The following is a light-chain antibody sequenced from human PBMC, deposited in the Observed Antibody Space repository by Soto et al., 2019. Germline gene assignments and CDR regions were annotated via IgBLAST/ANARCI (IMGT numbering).Light chain of an antibody. Sequence: QSALTQPASVSGSPGQSIAISCTGTSSDVGGYNHVSWYQQHPGKAPKLMIYEVYNRPSGVPNRFSGSKSGNTASLTISGLQAEDEADYYCSSYTGSSTCVFGGGTKVTVL. J-gene: IGLJ3*02. CDR2: EVY. CDR1: SSDVGGYNH. V-gene: IGLV2-14*01. CDR3: SSYTGSSTCV.